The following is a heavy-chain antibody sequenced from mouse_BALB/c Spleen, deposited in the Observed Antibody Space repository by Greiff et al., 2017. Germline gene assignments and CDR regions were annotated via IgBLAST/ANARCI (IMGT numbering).Heavy chain of an antibody. Sequence: EVQLVESGGGLVKPGGSLKLSCAASGFAFSSYDMSWVRQTPEKSLEWVAYISSGGGSTYYPDTVKGRFTISRDNAKNTLYLQMSSLKSEDTAMYYCARQGYYEDFDYWGQGTTLTVSS. V-gene: IGHV5-12-1*01. D-gene: IGHD1-1*01. CDR1: GFAFSSYD. CDR2: ISSGGGST. J-gene: IGHJ2*01. CDR3: ARQGYYEDFDY.